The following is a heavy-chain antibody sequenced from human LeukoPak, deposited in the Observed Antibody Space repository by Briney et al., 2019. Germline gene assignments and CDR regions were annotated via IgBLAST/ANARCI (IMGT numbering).Heavy chain of an antibody. CDR1: GFSSSTSW. CDR3: ARDRGGLDPTTFNY. V-gene: IGHV3-74*01. Sequence: GGSLRLSCAASGFSSSTSWMHWVRQGPGEGLVWVSRISNDVRDTIYAESVDGSFSIARNNAKNTLYLQMNSLRAEDTALYYCARDRGGLDPTTFNYWGQGTLVTVPS. CDR2: ISNDVRDT. D-gene: IGHD6-19*01. J-gene: IGHJ4*02.